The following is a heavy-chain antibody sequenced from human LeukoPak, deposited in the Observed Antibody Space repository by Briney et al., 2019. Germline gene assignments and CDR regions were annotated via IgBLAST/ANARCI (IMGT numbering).Heavy chain of an antibody. J-gene: IGHJ4*02. CDR1: GFTFSSYA. Sequence: PGRPLRLSCTASGFTFSSYAMHWVRQAPGKGLEWVAVIWYDGGYKYYADSVKGRFTISRDNSKSTLYLQMSSLRAEDTAVYYCARARGYADNSDYFDYWGQGTLVTVSS. CDR2: IWYDGGYK. D-gene: IGHD4-23*01. V-gene: IGHV3-33*01. CDR3: ARARGYADNSDYFDY.